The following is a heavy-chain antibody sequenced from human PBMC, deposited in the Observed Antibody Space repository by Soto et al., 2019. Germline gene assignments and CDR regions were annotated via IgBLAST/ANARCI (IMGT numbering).Heavy chain of an antibody. CDR1: GGTFSSYT. CDR2: ISPILGIA. D-gene: IGHD2-2*01. J-gene: IGHJ5*01. V-gene: IGHV1-69*02. Sequence: QVQLVQSGAEVKKPGSSVKVSCKASGGTFSSYTISWVRQDPGQGLEWMGRISPILGIANYAQKFQGRVTITADKSTSTAYMELSSLSSEDTAVYSCARGTSAAMNDSWGQGTLVTVSS. CDR3: ARGTSAAMNDS.